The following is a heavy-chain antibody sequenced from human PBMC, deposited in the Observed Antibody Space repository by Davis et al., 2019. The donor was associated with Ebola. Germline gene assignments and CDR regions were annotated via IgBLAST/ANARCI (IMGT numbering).Heavy chain of an antibody. Sequence: GESLKISCAASGFTFSSYAMSWVRQAPGKGLEWVSAISGSGGSTYYADSVKGRFTISRDNSKNTLYLQMNSLRAEDTAVYYCARASGYCSSTSCYFDYWGQGTLVTVSS. CDR2: ISGSGGST. J-gene: IGHJ4*02. CDR3: ARASGYCSSTSCYFDY. CDR1: GFTFSSYA. D-gene: IGHD2-2*01. V-gene: IGHV3-23*01.